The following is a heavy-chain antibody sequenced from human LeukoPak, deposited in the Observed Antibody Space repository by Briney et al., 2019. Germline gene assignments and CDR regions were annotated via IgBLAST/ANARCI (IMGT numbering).Heavy chain of an antibody. CDR3: AKDGEGRGDAYYYYYYMDV. CDR2: ISGSGGSI. V-gene: IGHV3-23*01. Sequence: GGSLRLSCAASGFTFSGYAMSWVRQAPRKGLEWVSAISGSGGSIYYADSVKGRFTISRDNSKNTLYVQMNSLRAEDTAVYYCAKDGEGRGDAYYYYYYMDVWGKGTTVTVSS. CDR1: GFTFSGYA. J-gene: IGHJ6*03. D-gene: IGHD2-21*01.